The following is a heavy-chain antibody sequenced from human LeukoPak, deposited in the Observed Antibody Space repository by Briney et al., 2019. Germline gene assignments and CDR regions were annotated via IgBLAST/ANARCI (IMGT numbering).Heavy chain of an antibody. D-gene: IGHD3-10*01. Sequence: GESLKISCKGSGYTFTNYWIGWVRQMPGKGLEWMGIIYPGDSDTRYSPSFQGQVTISADKSISTAYLQWSSLGASDTAMYYCARPLTILRGVVTSSDYWGQGTLVTVSS. J-gene: IGHJ4*02. CDR3: ARPLTILRGVVTSSDY. CDR2: IYPGDSDT. V-gene: IGHV5-51*01. CDR1: GYTFTNYW.